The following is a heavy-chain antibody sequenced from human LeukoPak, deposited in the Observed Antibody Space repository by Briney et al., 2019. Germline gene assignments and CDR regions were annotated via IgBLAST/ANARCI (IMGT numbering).Heavy chain of an antibody. CDR3: ARDMTTVTTWDNDAFDI. Sequence: GGSLRLSCAASWFTFSSYSMNWVRQAAGKGLGWVSSISSSGSFIYYADSVKGRFTISRDNAKNSLYLQMNRLRAEDTAVYYCARDMTTVTTWDNDAFDIWGQGTMVTVSS. D-gene: IGHD4-17*01. CDR2: ISSSGSFI. CDR1: WFTFSSYS. V-gene: IGHV3-21*01. J-gene: IGHJ3*02.